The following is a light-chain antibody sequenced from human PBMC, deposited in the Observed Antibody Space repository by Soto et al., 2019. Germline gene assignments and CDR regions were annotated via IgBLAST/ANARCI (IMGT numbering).Light chain of an antibody. CDR2: RDS. CDR1: NIGSKN. V-gene: IGLV3-9*01. CDR3: QVWDSSTVV. Sequence: SYKLTQPLSVSVALGQTARITCGGNNIGSKNVHWYQQKPGQAPVLVIYRDSNRPSGIPERFSGSNSGNTATLTISGAQAGDEDDYYCQVWDSSTVVFGGGTKLTVL. J-gene: IGLJ2*01.